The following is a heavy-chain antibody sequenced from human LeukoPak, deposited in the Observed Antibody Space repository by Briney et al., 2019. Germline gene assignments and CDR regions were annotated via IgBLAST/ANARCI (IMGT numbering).Heavy chain of an antibody. CDR1: GFTFRNYA. D-gene: IGHD6-13*01. CDR2: IKQDGSEK. CDR3: ARSIAAAEGPFDY. V-gene: IGHV3-7*01. Sequence: GGSLRLSCAASGFTFRNYAMSWVRQAPGKGLEWVANIKQDGSEKYYVDSVKGRFTISRDNAKNSLYLQMNSLRAEDTAVYYCARSIAAAEGPFDYWGQGTLVTVSS. J-gene: IGHJ4*02.